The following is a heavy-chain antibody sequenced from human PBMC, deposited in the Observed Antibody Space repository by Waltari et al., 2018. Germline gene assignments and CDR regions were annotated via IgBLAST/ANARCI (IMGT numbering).Heavy chain of an antibody. Sequence: QVQLQESGPGLVKPSETLSLTCTVSVDSITSSSYYWGWIRQPPGKGLEWIGHIYYAGSNYYNPSLKSRVTISVDTYKKQVSLKLTSVTAADTAVYYCARVSRVGRGCIRPPGWFDSWGQGTVVTVSS. V-gene: IGHV4-39*07. CDR2: IYYAGSN. CDR3: ARVSRVGRGCIRPPGWFDS. J-gene: IGHJ5*01. D-gene: IGHD5-12*01. CDR1: VDSITSSSYY.